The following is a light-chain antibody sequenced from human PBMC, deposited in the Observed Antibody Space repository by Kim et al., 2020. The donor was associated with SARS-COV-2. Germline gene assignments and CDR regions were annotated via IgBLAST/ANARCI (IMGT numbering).Light chain of an antibody. J-gene: IGLJ2*01. Sequence: GQSITISYTGTSSDVGGYNYVSWYQQHPGKAPKLIIYDVNKRPSGVSNRFSGSKSGNTASLTISGLQAEDEADYYCSSYTGRSTVIFGGGTQLTVL. CDR3: SSYTGRSTVI. V-gene: IGLV2-14*04. CDR1: SSDVGGYNY. CDR2: DVN.